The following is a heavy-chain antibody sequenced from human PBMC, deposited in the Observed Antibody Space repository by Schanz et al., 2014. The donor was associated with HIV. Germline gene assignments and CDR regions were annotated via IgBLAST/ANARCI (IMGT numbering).Heavy chain of an antibody. CDR1: GATFSSNA. CDR3: ARGWTGYYTSFDY. V-gene: IGHV1-69*18. J-gene: IGHJ4*02. D-gene: IGHD3-3*01. CDR2: IIPIFGTA. Sequence: QVQLVQSGAEVKKPGSSVKVSCKASGATFSSNAINWVRQAPGQGLEWMGRIIPIFGTANYAQKFQGRVTITADESTTTVYMELSSLRSEDTAVYYCARGWTGYYTSFDYWGQGTLVTVSS.